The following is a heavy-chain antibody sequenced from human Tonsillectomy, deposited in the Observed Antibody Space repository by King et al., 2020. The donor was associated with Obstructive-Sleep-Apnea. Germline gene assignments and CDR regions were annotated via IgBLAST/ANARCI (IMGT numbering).Heavy chain of an antibody. J-gene: IGHJ6*02. Sequence: QLQESGPGLVKPSETLSLTCTVSGYSISSGYYWGWIRQPPGKGLEWIGSIYHSGNTYYNPSLKSRVTLSVDTSKNQFSLKLSSVTAADTAVYYCARDIHIVATFSILYGVDVWGQGTTVTVSS. CDR1: GYSISSGYY. CDR2: IYHSGNT. V-gene: IGHV4-38-2*02. CDR3: ARDIHIVATFSILYGVDV. D-gene: IGHD5-12*01.